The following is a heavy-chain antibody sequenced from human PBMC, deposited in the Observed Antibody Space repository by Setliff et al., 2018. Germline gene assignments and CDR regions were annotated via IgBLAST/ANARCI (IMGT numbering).Heavy chain of an antibody. J-gene: IGHJ3*02. CDR2: IYPGDSDT. V-gene: IGHV5-51*01. CDR1: GYSFTSYW. D-gene: IGHD3-22*01. CDR3: ARLTYYYDSSGLNAFDI. Sequence: GESLKISCKGSGYSFTSYWIGWVRQMPGKGLEWMGIIYPGDSDTRYSPSFQGQVTVSADKSISTAYLQWSSLKASDTAMYYCARLTYYYDSSGLNAFDIWGQGTMVTVSS.